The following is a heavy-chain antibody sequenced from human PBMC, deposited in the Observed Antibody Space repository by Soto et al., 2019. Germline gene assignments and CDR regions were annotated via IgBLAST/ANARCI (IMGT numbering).Heavy chain of an antibody. V-gene: IGHV3-53*01. Sequence: GGSLRLSCAASGFTVSSNYMSWVRQAPGKGLEWVSVIYSGGSTYYADSVKGRFTISRDNSKNTLYLQMNSLRAEDTAVYYCARAPPYYYGSGGYYDYWGQEPLVTVSS. D-gene: IGHD3-10*01. CDR1: GFTVSSNY. J-gene: IGHJ4*02. CDR2: IYSGGST. CDR3: ARAPPYYYGSGGYYDY.